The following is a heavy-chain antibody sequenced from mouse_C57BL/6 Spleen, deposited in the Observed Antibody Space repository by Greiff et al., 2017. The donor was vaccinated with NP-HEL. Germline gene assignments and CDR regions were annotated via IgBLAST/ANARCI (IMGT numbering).Heavy chain of an antibody. CDR1: GYAFSSSW. Sequence: VQLQQSGPELVKPGASVKISCKASGYAFSSSWMNWVKQRPGKGLEWIGRIYPGDGDTNYNGKFKGKATLTADKSSSTAYMQLSSLTSEDSAVYFCARGVGYPYYFDYWGQGTTLTVSS. D-gene: IGHD2-2*01. V-gene: IGHV1-82*01. J-gene: IGHJ2*01. CDR3: ARGVGYPYYFDY. CDR2: IYPGDGDT.